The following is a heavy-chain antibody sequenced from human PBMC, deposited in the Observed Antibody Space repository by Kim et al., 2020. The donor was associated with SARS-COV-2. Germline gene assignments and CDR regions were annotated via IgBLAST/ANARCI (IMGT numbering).Heavy chain of an antibody. V-gene: IGHV1-69*13. D-gene: IGHD5-12*01. CDR2: IIPIFGTA. Sequence: SVKVSCKASGGTFSSYAISWVRQAPGQGLEWMGGIIPIFGTANYAQKFQGRVTITADESTSTAYMELSSLRSEDTAVYYCAREGYIGLRKGYYYYGMDVWGQGTTVTVSS. J-gene: IGHJ6*02. CDR1: GGTFSSYA. CDR3: AREGYIGLRKGYYYYGMDV.